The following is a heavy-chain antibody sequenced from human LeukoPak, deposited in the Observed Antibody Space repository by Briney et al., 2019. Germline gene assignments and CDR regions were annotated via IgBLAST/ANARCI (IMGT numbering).Heavy chain of an antibody. CDR1: GYTFISYG. D-gene: IGHD3-22*01. Sequence: ASVKVSCKASGYTFISYGISWVRQAPGQGLAWMGWISAYNGNTNYAQKLQGRVTMTTDTSTSTAYMELRSLRSDDTAVYYCARGPPYDSSGYYYEGDAFDIWGQGTMVTVSS. J-gene: IGHJ3*02. V-gene: IGHV1-18*01. CDR2: ISAYNGNT. CDR3: ARGPPYDSSGYYYEGDAFDI.